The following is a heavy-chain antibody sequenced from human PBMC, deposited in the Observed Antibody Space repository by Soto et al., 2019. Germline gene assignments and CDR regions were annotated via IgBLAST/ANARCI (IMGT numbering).Heavy chain of an antibody. CDR2: IIPIFGTA. CDR3: ARGNVGATAWYHYGMDV. CDR1: GGTFSSYA. J-gene: IGHJ6*02. D-gene: IGHD1-26*01. V-gene: IGHV1-69*01. Sequence: QVQLVQSGAEVKKPGSSVKVSCKASGGTFSSYAISWVRQAPGQGLEWMGGIIPIFGTANYAQKFQGRVTITADESTSTAYMELSSLRSEDTAVYYCARGNVGATAWYHYGMDVWGQGTTVTVSS.